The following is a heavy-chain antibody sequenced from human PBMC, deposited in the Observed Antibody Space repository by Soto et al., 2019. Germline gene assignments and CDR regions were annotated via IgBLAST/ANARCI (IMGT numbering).Heavy chain of an antibody. CDR3: ARAPPRIAVAGTIRVKAFDI. Sequence: ASVNVSCKSSGYTFTGYYIHWGRQAPGQGLEWMGWINPNSGGTNYAQKFQGRVTMTRDTSISTAYMELSRLRSDDTAVYYCARAPPRIAVAGTIRVKAFDIWGQGTMVTVSS. J-gene: IGHJ3*02. D-gene: IGHD6-19*01. CDR2: INPNSGGT. V-gene: IGHV1-2*02. CDR1: GYTFTGYY.